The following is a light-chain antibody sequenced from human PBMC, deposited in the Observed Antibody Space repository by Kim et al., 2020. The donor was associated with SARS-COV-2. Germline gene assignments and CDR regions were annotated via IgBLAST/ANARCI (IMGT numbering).Light chain of an antibody. Sequence: QPVLTQSPSASASLGASVKLTCTLSSGHSSYAIAWHQQQPEKGPRYLMKLNSDGSHSKGDGIPDRFSGSSSGAERYLTISSLQPEDEADYYCQTWGTGIGVFGGGTQLTVL. CDR3: QTWGTGIGV. J-gene: IGLJ2*01. CDR1: SGHSSYA. V-gene: IGLV4-69*01. CDR2: LNSDGSH.